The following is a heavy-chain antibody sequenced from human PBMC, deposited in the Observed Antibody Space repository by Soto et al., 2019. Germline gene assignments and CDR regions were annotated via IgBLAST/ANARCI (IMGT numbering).Heavy chain of an antibody. Sequence: SQTLSLTCVISGDSVSSNTAACNWIRQSPSRGLEWLGRTYYRSKWFNDYAVSVKSRITINPDTSKNQFSLQLNSVTPEDTAVYYCTRGRPYSVAGAKDYYSYGMDVWGQGTTVTVSS. CDR3: TRGRPYSVAGAKDYYSYGMDV. CDR2: TYYRSKWFN. D-gene: IGHD6-19*01. J-gene: IGHJ6*02. CDR1: GDSVSSNTAA. V-gene: IGHV6-1*01.